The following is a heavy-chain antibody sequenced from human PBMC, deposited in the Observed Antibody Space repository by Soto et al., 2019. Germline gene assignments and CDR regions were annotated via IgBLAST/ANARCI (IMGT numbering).Heavy chain of an antibody. V-gene: IGHV3-15*01. J-gene: IGHJ5*02. Sequence: EVQLVESGGGLVKPGGSLRLSCAASGFTFSNAWMSWVRQAPGKGLEWVGRIKSKTDGGTTDYAAPVKGRFTISRDDSKNTLYLQMNSLKTEDTAVYYCTTDGNNWSHGFDPWGQGTLVTVSS. CDR1: GFTFSNAW. D-gene: IGHD1-20*01. CDR3: TTDGNNWSHGFDP. CDR2: IKSKTDGGTT.